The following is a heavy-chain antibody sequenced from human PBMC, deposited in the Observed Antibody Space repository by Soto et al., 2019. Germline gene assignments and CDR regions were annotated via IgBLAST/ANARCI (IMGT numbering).Heavy chain of an antibody. Sequence: PGGSLRLSCAASGFTFSSYEMNCVRQAPGKGLEWVSYSSSSGSTIYYADSVKGRFTISRDNAKNSLYLQMNSLRAEDTAVYYCAGGGDGLDTWGQGTLVTVSS. CDR2: SSSSGSTI. CDR3: AGGGDGLDT. CDR1: GFTFSSYE. J-gene: IGHJ5*02. V-gene: IGHV3-48*03. D-gene: IGHD2-21*02.